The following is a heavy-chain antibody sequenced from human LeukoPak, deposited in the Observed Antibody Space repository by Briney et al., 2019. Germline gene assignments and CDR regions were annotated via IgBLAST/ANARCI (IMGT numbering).Heavy chain of an antibody. Sequence: ASVKVSCKASGYTFTSYSTNWVRQAPGQGLEYMGWINANTGNPMYAQGFTGRFVFSLDTSVSTAYLQISSLKAEDTAVYYCARDFPARDWFFDLWGRGTLVTVSS. J-gene: IGHJ2*01. V-gene: IGHV7-4-1*02. CDR2: INANTGNP. CDR1: GYTFTSYS. CDR3: ARDFPARDWFFDL.